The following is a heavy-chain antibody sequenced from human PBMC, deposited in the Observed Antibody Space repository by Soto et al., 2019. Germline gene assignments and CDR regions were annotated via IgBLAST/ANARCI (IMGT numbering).Heavy chain of an antibody. CDR2: IDPSDSYT. Sequence: GESLKISCKGSGYSFTSYWISGVRQMPGKGLEWMGRIDPSDSYTNYSPSSQGHVTISADKSISTAYLQWSSLKASDTAMYYCARRGSGSQLSAFDIWGQGTMVTVSS. J-gene: IGHJ3*02. D-gene: IGHD1-26*01. V-gene: IGHV5-10-1*01. CDR3: ARRGSGSQLSAFDI. CDR1: GYSFTSYW.